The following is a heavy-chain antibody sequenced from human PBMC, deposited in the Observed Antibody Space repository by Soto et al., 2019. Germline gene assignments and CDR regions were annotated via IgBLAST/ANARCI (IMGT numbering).Heavy chain of an antibody. CDR3: ARDRRLSIAAAGTIDY. Sequence: GGSLRLSCAASGFTFSSYGMHWVRQAPGKGLEWVAVIWYDGSNKYYADSVKGRFTISRDNSKNTLYLQMNSLRAEDTAVYYCARDRRLSIAAAGTIDYWGQGTLVTVSS. V-gene: IGHV3-33*01. CDR1: GFTFSSYG. D-gene: IGHD6-13*01. CDR2: IWYDGSNK. J-gene: IGHJ4*02.